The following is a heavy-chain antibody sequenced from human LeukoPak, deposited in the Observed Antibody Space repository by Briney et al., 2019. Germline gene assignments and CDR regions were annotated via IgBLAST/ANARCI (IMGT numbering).Heavy chain of an antibody. CDR1: GYTFTSYY. Sequence: ASVKVSCKASGYTFTSYYMHWVRQAPGQGLEWMGIINPSGGSTSYAQKFQGRVTITADESTSTAYMELSSLRSEDTAVYFCARVTHTELSTWFDPWGQGTLVTVSP. D-gene: IGHD5-18*01. J-gene: IGHJ5*02. V-gene: IGHV1-46*01. CDR3: ARVTHTELSTWFDP. CDR2: INPSGGST.